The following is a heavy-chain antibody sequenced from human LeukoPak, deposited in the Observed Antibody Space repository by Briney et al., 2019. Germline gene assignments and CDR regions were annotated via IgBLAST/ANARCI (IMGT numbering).Heavy chain of an antibody. CDR2: NSSSSSYI. Sequence: KTGGSLRLSCAASGFTFSSYSMNWVRQAPGRGLEWVSSNSSSSSYIYYADSVKGRFTISRDNAKNSLYLQMNSLRAEDTAVYYCAREISRSPTEMDSSSSSAFDIWGQGTMVTVSS. CDR1: GFTFSSYS. V-gene: IGHV3-21*01. J-gene: IGHJ3*02. CDR3: AREISRSPTEMDSSSSSAFDI. D-gene: IGHD6-6*01.